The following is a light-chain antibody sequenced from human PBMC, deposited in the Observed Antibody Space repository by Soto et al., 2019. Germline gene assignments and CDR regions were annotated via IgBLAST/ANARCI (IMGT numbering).Light chain of an antibody. CDR1: SSNIGSNY. Sequence: QSVLTQPPSASGTPGQRVTNSCSGSSSNIGSNYVYWYQQLPGTAPKLLIYSNNQRPSGVPDRFSGSKSGTSASLAISGLQSDDEADYFCAAWDDSLNGPVFGGGTKLTVL. J-gene: IGLJ2*01. CDR3: AAWDDSLNGPV. CDR2: SNN. V-gene: IGLV1-44*01.